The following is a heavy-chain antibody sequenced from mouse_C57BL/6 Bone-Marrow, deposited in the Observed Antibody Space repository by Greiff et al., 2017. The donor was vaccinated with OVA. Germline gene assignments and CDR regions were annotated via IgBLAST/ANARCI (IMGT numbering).Heavy chain of an antibody. J-gene: IGHJ4*01. V-gene: IGHV1-50*01. D-gene: IGHD1-2*01. CDR2: IDPSDSYT. Sequence: QVQLQQSGAELVKPGASVKLSCKASGYTFTSYWMQWVKQRPGQGLEWIGEIDPSDSYTNYNQKFKGKATLTVDTSSSTAYIQLSSLTSEDSAVYYCARDYSGPYAMDYWGQEPQSPSPQ. CDR1: GYTFTSYW. CDR3: ARDYSGPYAMDY.